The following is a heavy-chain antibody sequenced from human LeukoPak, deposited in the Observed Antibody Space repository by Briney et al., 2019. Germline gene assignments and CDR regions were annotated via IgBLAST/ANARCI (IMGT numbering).Heavy chain of an antibody. CDR2: INRDGSKN. V-gene: IGHV3-7*03. CDR3: ARDSSPYCGDDCYFDAFDL. J-gene: IGHJ3*01. Sequence: GGSLRLSCAASEFTFGSYWMTWVRQAPGKGLEWVANINRDGSKNHFVDSVKGRFTISRDNAKNFLYLQMNSLKAEDTAVYFCARDSSPYCGDDCYFDAFDLWGQGTMVTVSS. CDR1: EFTFGSYW. D-gene: IGHD2-21*02.